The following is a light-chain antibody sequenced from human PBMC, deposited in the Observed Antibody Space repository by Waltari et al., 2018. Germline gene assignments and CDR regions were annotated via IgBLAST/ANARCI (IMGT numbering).Light chain of an antibody. J-gene: IGKJ4*01. V-gene: IGKV4-1*01. CDR3: QQYYSTPLT. CDR1: QRVLYSHHNKDS. CDR2: WAS. Sequence: DIVMTQSPDSLAVSLGERATINCKSSQRVLYSHHNKDSLAWYQQKPGQPPKLLIYWASTPESGVPDRFSGSGSGTDFTLTISSLQAEDVAVYYCQQYYSTPLTFGGGTK.